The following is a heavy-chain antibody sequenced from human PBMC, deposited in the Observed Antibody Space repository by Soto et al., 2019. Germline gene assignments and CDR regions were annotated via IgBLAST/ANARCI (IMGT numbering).Heavy chain of an antibody. CDR2: ISGDGSRT. V-gene: IGHV3-30*18. Sequence: QVQLVESGGGLVQPGRSLRLSCVASGFTFSNDGMHWVRQAPGKGLEWVADISGDGSRTYYGESVKGRFTISRDNSKSTPYLQMSSLRAEDTAVYYCAKGCSRGDNCFYFDFWGQGDRVTVSS. CDR1: GFTFSNDG. D-gene: IGHD2-15*01. J-gene: IGHJ4*02. CDR3: AKGCSRGDNCFYFDF.